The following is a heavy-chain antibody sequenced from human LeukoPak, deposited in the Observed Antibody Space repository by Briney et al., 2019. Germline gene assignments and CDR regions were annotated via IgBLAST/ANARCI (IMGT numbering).Heavy chain of an antibody. CDR3: ARDSYSSSWYEDDAFDI. CDR2: IYYSGGT. V-gene: IGHV4-59*12. J-gene: IGHJ3*02. D-gene: IGHD6-13*01. Sequence: SETLSLTCTVSGGPISTYYWSWIRQPPGKGLEWIGSIYYSGGTYYNPSLKSRVTISLDTSKNQFSVKLNSVTAADTAVYYCARDSYSSSWYEDDAFDIWGQGTMVTVSS. CDR1: GGPISTYY.